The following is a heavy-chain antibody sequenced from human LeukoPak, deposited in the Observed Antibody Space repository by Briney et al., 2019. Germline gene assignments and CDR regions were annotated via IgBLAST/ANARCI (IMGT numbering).Heavy chain of an antibody. CDR3: AKESYDYVWGSYRYRPL. Sequence: GGSLRLSCAASGFTFSSYAMSWVRQAPGKGLEWVSAISGSGGSTYYADSVKGRFTISRDNSKNTLYLQMNSLRAEDTAVYYCAKESYDYVWGSYRYRPLWGQGTLVTVSS. V-gene: IGHV3-23*01. CDR2: ISGSGGST. CDR1: GFTFSSYA. J-gene: IGHJ4*02. D-gene: IGHD3-16*02.